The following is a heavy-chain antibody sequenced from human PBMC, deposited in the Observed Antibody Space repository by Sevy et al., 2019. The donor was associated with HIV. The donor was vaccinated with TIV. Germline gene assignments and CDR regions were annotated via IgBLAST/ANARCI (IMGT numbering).Heavy chain of an antibody. V-gene: IGHV3-21*04. CDR3: VRDNYGGVQ. Sequence: GGSLRLSCVASGFDFSTYSMNWVRQAPGKGLEWVSLISRNSTVRYYADSVKGRFSISRDNAKDSMWLQMNSLRVEDTAIYYCVRDNYGGVQWGQGILVTVSS. J-gene: IGHJ4*02. D-gene: IGHD3-16*01. CDR1: GFDFSTYS. CDR2: ISRNSTVR.